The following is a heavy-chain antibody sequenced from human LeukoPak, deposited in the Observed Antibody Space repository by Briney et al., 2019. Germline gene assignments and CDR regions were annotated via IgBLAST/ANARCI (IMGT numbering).Heavy chain of an antibody. CDR1: GYTFTSYG. D-gene: IGHD4-17*01. CDR3: ARAPGDYYYYYGMDV. Sequence: ASVKVSCKASGYTFTSYGISWVRQAPGQGLEWMGWISAYNGNTNYAQKLQGRVTMTTDTSTSTVYMELRSLRSDDTAVYYCARAPGDYYYYYGMDVWGQGTTVTVSS. CDR2: ISAYNGNT. J-gene: IGHJ6*02. V-gene: IGHV1-18*01.